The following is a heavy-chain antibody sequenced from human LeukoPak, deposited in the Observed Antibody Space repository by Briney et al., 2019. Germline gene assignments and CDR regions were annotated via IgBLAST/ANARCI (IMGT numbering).Heavy chain of an antibody. V-gene: IGHV1-2*02. CDR3: ARAVRWIDY. J-gene: IGHJ4*02. CDR2: INPNSGFT. Sequence: ASLKVSFKASGYTFTAYYMHWVRQAPGQGLEWMGWINPNSGFTHYAQKFQGRVTVTRDTSTRTVYMELNGLRYDDTAVYYCARAVRWIDYWGQGSLLIVSS. D-gene: IGHD4-23*01. CDR1: GYTFTAYY.